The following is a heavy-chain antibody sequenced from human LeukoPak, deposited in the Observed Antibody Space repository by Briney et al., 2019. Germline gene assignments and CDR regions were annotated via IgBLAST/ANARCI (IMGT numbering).Heavy chain of an antibody. J-gene: IGHJ5*02. CDR3: ARSTAVYNWFDP. D-gene: IGHD6-19*01. CDR1: GGSISSYY. V-gene: IGHV4-59*01. Sequence: PWETLSLTCTVSGGSISSYYWSWIRQPPGKGLEWIGYIYYSGSTNYNPSLKSRVTISVDTSKNQFSLKLSPVTAADTAVYYCARSTAVYNWFDPWGQGTLVTVSS. CDR2: IYYSGST.